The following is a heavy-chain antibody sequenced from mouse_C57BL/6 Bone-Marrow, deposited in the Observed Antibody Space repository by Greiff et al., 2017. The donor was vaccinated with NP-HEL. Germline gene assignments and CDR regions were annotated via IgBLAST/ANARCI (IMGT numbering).Heavy chain of an antibody. D-gene: IGHD2-5*01. CDR3: ARSSNPYAMDY. CDR2: IDPSDSYT. V-gene: IGHV1-69*01. Sequence: QVHVKQPGAELVMPGASVKLSCKASGYTFPSYWMHWVKQRPGQGLEWIGEIDPSDSYTNYNQKFKGKSTLTVDKSSSTAYMQLSSLTSEDSAVYYCARSSNPYAMDYWGQGTSVTVSS. J-gene: IGHJ4*01. CDR1: GYTFPSYW.